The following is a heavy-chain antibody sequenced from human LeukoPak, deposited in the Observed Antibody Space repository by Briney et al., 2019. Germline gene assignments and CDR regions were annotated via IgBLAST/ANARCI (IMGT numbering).Heavy chain of an antibody. CDR2: IYYTGSA. J-gene: IGHJ4*02. Sequence: SETLSLTCTVSGAPITRYYWSWIRQPPGKGLEWIGYIYYTGSANYNPSLKSRVSISVDTSKNQFSLKLSSVTAADTAVYYCAVAVAAPFDYWGQGTLVTVSS. CDR1: GAPITRYY. D-gene: IGHD6-19*01. CDR3: AVAVAAPFDY. V-gene: IGHV4-59*12.